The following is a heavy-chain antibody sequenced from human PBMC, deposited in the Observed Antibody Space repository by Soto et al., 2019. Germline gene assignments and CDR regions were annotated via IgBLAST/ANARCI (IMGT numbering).Heavy chain of an antibody. CDR1: GFIFSSFA. D-gene: IGHD2-15*01. CDR3: AKDRFCSGGSCYTDY. Sequence: GGSLRLSCAASGFIFSSFAMSWVRQAPGKGLEWVSTISGSDGSTYYADSVQGRFIISRDNSKNTLSLQMKSLRAEDTAVYYCAKDRFCSGGSCYTDYWGQGTLVTVS. V-gene: IGHV3-23*01. J-gene: IGHJ4*02. CDR2: ISGSDGST.